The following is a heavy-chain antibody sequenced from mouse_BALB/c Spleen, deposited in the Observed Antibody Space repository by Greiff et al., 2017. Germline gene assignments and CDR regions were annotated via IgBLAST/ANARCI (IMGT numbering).Heavy chain of an antibody. CDR3: ARDYRRAMDY. D-gene: IGHD2-14*01. Sequence: EVQGVESGGGLVQPGGSRKLSCAASGFTFSSFGMHWVRQAPEKGLEWVAYISSGSSTIYYADTVKGRFTISRDNPKNTLFLQMTSLRSEDTAMYYCARDYRRAMDYWGQGTSVTGSS. CDR1: GFTFSSFG. J-gene: IGHJ4*01. V-gene: IGHV5-17*02. CDR2: ISSGSSTI.